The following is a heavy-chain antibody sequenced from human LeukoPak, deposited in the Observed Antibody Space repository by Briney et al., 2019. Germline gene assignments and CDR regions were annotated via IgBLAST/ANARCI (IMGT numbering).Heavy chain of an antibody. D-gene: IGHD1-26*01. Sequence: PGGSLRLSCAASGFTFSDYWMHWVRQAPGKGLEWVSIIYSGGSTFYADSVKGRFTISRDNSKNTLYLQMNSLRAEDTAVYYCARGGSYLSAFDIWGQGTMVTVSS. J-gene: IGHJ3*02. V-gene: IGHV3-53*01. CDR1: GFTFSDYW. CDR3: ARGGSYLSAFDI. CDR2: IYSGGST.